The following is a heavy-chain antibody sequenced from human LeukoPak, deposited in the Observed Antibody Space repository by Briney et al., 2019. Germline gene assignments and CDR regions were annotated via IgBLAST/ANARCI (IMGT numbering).Heavy chain of an antibody. Sequence: SETLSLTCTVSGASISSYYWSWIRQPPGKGLEWIGYIYYSGSTNYNPALKGRVTISEDTSKNQISLKLSSVTAADTAVYYCARVRGYYDSSGYDYWGQGTLVTVS. CDR2: IYYSGST. J-gene: IGHJ4*02. V-gene: IGHV4-59*01. D-gene: IGHD3-22*01. CDR1: GASISSYY. CDR3: ARVRGYYDSSGYDY.